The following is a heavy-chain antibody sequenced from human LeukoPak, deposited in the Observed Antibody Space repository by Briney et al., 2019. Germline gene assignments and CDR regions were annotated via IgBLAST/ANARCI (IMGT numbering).Heavy chain of an antibody. CDR3: AREGSTDYYFDY. CDR1: GGTFSSYA. V-gene: IGHV1-69*13. CDR2: IIPIFGTA. D-gene: IGHD3/OR15-3a*01. Sequence: VASVKVSCKASGGTFSSYAISWVRQAPGQGLEWMGGIIPIFGTANYAQKFQGRVTITADESTSTAYMELSSLRSEDTAVYYCAREGSTDYYFDYWGQGTLVTVSS. J-gene: IGHJ4*02.